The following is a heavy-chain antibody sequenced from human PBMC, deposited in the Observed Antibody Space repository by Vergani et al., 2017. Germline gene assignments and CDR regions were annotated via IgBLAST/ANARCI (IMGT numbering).Heavy chain of an antibody. V-gene: IGHV3-30*18. D-gene: IGHD6-13*01. J-gene: IGHJ4*02. CDR2: ISYDGSNK. CDR3: AKDFGQLGIDY. Sequence: QVQLVESGGGVVQPGRSLRLSCAASGFTFSSYGMHWVRQAPGKGLEWVAVISYDGSNKYYADSVKGRFTISRDNSKNTLYLQMNSLRAEDTAVYYCAKDFGQLGIDYWGQGTLVTVSS. CDR1: GFTFSSYG.